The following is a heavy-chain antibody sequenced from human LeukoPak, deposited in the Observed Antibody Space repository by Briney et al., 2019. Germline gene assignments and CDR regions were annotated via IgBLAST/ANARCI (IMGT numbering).Heavy chain of an antibody. CDR1: GGTFSSYA. CDR3: ASHSSGWYGRFDP. V-gene: IGHV1-69*05. Sequence: SVKVSCKASGGTFSSYAISWVRQAPGQGLEWMGGIIPIFGTANYAQKFQGRVTITTDESTSTAYMELSSLRSEDTAVYYCASHSSGWYGRFDPWGQGTPVTVSS. J-gene: IGHJ5*02. D-gene: IGHD6-19*01. CDR2: IIPIFGTA.